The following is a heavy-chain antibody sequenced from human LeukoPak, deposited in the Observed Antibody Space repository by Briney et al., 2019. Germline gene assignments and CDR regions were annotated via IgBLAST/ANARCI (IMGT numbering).Heavy chain of an antibody. D-gene: IGHD3-22*01. V-gene: IGHV4-38-2*02. CDR3: ARHGSVSSGALV. Sequence: SETLSLTCTVSGYSISSGYYWGWIRQPPGKGLEWIGSIYHSGSTYYNPSLKSRVTISVDTSKNQFSLKLSSVTAAGAAVYYCARHGSVSSGALVWGQGTLVTVSS. CDR1: GYSISSGYY. J-gene: IGHJ4*02. CDR2: IYHSGST.